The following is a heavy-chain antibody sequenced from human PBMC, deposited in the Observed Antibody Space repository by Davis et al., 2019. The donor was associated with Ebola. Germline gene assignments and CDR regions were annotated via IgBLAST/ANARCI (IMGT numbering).Heavy chain of an antibody. D-gene: IGHD4-17*01. J-gene: IGHJ4*01. CDR1: GFTLSSYW. CDR2: ITGSGTGT. CDR3: ASGKDYAFDY. V-gene: IGHV3-48*02. Sequence: GESLKISCEVSGFTLSSYWMNWVRQAPAKGLEWISHITGSGTGTDYADSVKGRFTISRDTGKSSLFLQMNSLRDEDTAIYYCASGKDYAFDYWGLGTLVTVSS.